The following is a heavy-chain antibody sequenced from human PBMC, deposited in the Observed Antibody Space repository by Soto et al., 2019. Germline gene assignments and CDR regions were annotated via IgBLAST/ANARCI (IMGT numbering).Heavy chain of an antibody. J-gene: IGHJ3*02. CDR1: GYRFNRHW. CDR3: AIQELGGAFDI. D-gene: IGHD6-13*01. V-gene: IGHV5-51*01. Sequence: GESLKISCKDSGYRFNRHWIGWVRQMPGKGLEWMGIIYAVDSGTRYSPSFQGQVTISADKSISTAYLQWSSLKASDTAMYYCAIQELGGAFDIWGQGTMVTVSS. CDR2: IYAVDSGT.